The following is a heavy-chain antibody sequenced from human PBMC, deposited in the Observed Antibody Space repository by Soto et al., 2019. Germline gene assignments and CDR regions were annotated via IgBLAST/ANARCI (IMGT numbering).Heavy chain of an antibody. CDR2: IIPIFGTA. CDR1: GGTFSSYA. V-gene: IGHV1-69*13. CDR3: ARGSYSSGLNCFDP. D-gene: IGHD6-19*01. Sequence: SVKVSCKASGGTFSSYAISWVRQAPGQGLEWMGGIIPIFGTANYAQKFQGRVTITADESTSTAYMELSSLRSEDTAVYYCARGSYSSGLNCFDPWGQGTLVTVSS. J-gene: IGHJ5*02.